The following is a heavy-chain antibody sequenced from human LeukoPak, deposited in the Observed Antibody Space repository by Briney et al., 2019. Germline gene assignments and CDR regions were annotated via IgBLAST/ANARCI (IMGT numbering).Heavy chain of an antibody. Sequence: SETLSLTCTVSGGSISSSRYYWGWIRQPPGKGLEWIGSMYYSGSTYYNPSLRSRVTISVDTSKNQFSLNLRSVTAADTAVYYCVGWLVPRFDYWGQGTLVTVSS. D-gene: IGHD5-12*01. V-gene: IGHV4-39*07. CDR1: GGSISSSRYY. CDR2: MYYSGST. J-gene: IGHJ4*02. CDR3: VGWLVPRFDY.